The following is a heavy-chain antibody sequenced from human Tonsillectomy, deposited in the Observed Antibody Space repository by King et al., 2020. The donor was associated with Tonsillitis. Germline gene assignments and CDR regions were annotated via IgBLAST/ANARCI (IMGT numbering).Heavy chain of an antibody. J-gene: IGHJ4*02. Sequence: QLQESGPGLVKPSQTLSLTCTVSGGSISSGDYYWSWIRQPPGKGREWIGYIYYSGNTYYNPSLKSRVTISLDTSKNQLSLMLNSVTAADTAVYYCARVVSSYWHFDYWGQGTLVTVSS. CDR2: IYYSGNT. V-gene: IGHV4-30-4*01. D-gene: IGHD3-22*01. CDR1: GGSISSGDYY. CDR3: ARVVSSYWHFDY.